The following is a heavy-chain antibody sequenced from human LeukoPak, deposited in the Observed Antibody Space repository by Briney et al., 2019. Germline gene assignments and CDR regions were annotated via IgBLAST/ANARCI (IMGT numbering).Heavy chain of an antibody. V-gene: IGHV4-39*07. J-gene: IGHJ4*02. D-gene: IGHD6-13*01. CDR3: ARDLKAAAGPYYFDY. CDR2: IYYSGST. Sequence: SGTLSLTCTVSGGSISSSSYYWGWLRQPPGEGREWIGSIYYSGSTYYNPSLKSRVTISVDTSKNQYSLNLSSVTAADTAVYYCARDLKAAAGPYYFDYWGQGTLVTVSS. CDR1: GGSISSSSYY.